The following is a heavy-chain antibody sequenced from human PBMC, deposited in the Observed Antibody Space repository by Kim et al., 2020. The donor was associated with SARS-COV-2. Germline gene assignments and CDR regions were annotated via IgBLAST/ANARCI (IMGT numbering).Heavy chain of an antibody. D-gene: IGHD6-19*01. J-gene: IGHJ1*01. V-gene: IGHV3-23*01. Sequence: GGSLRLSCAVSGFTFSSYAMSWVRQAPGKGLEWVSALSANGGSTYYADSVRGRFTISRDNSKNTLYLQMNSLRAEDTAVYYCAKDGSGWYGYFQHWGQGTLVTVSS. CDR2: LSANGGST. CDR3: AKDGSGWYGYFQH. CDR1: GFTFSSYA.